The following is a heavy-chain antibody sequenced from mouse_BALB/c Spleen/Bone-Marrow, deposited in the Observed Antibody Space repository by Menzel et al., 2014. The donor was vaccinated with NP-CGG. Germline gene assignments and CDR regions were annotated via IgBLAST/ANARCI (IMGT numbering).Heavy chain of an antibody. Sequence: QVQLKQSGAELAGPGASVKMSCKASGYTLTDYTIQWVKQRPGQGLEWIGYVNPRSGYANYNQKFKDKATLTADKSSSTAFMQLSSLTSEDSAVYYCARPKGFALDYWGQGTALTVSS. CDR3: ARPKGFALDY. J-gene: IGHJ2*01. V-gene: IGHV1-4*01. CDR2: VNPRSGYA. CDR1: GYTLTDYT.